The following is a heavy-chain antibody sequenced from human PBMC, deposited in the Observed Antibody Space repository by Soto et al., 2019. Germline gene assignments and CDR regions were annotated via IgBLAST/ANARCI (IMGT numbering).Heavy chain of an antibody. CDR1: GYTFTNYG. CDR3: ARSGSMPYYYYGMDV. J-gene: IGHJ6*02. V-gene: IGHV1-18*03. Sequence: ASVKVSCKASGYTFTNYGISWVRQAPGQGLEWMGWISGHNGDTKYVQKFQGRVSMTTDTSTSTASMELRSLRSDDMAVYYCARSGSMPYYYYGMDVWGQGTTVTVSS. CDR2: ISGHNGDT. D-gene: IGHD3-10*01.